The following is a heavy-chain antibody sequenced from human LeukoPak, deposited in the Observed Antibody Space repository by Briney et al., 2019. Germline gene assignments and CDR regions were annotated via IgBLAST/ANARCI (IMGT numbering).Heavy chain of an antibody. CDR2: IYTSGST. D-gene: IGHD3-22*01. J-gene: IGHJ5*02. V-gene: IGHV4-4*09. CDR3: ARPYYDSSGYFNFDP. Sequence: SETLSLTCTVSGGSISSYYWSWIRRPPGKGLEWIGYIYTSGSTNYNPSLKSRVTISVDTSKNQFSLKLSSVTAADTAVYYCARPYYDSSGYFNFDPWGQGTLVTVSS. CDR1: GGSISSYY.